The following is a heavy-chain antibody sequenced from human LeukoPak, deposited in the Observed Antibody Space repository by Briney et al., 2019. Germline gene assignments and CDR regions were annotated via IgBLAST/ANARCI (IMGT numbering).Heavy chain of an antibody. Sequence: SETLSLTCTVSGGSITSNYHYWGWIRQPPGKGLEWIGNIYHGGPTYYRPSLQSRITISVDTSKNQFYVKLRSVTAADTAVYYCARLLGSSYYSFDSWGQGTLVTVSS. J-gene: IGHJ4*02. D-gene: IGHD3-22*01. CDR1: GGSITSNYHY. CDR2: IYHGGPT. V-gene: IGHV4-39*01. CDR3: ARLLGSSYYSFDS.